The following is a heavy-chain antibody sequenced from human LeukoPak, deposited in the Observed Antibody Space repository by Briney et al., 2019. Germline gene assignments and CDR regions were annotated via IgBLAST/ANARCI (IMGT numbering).Heavy chain of an antibody. CDR3: ARAYYESSAYRHAVYFDY. J-gene: IGHJ4*02. CDR1: GYTFNSSY. Sequence: ASVKVSCKASGYTFNSSYMHWVRQAPGQGLEWMGIINPSDDSTRYAQKFQGRVTMTKDTSTNTVYMHLSSLSSDDTAVYYCARAYYESSAYRHAVYFDYWGPGTLVTVSS. D-gene: IGHD3-22*01. CDR2: INPSDDST. V-gene: IGHV1-46*02.